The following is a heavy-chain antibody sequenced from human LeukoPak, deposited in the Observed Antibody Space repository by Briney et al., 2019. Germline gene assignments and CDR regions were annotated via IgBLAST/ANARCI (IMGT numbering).Heavy chain of an antibody. CDR3: ATPVPHASDPSLYYMDV. CDR2: MSYDGSIE. J-gene: IGHJ6*03. D-gene: IGHD2-2*01. V-gene: IGHV3-30*03. CDR1: GFTFSLNG. Sequence: GGSLRLSCEASGFTFSLNGMHWVRQAPGKGLEWVAVMSYDGSIELYADSVKGRFTVSRDNSKNTLYLQMNSLRAEDTAVYYCATPVPHASDPSLYYMDVWGKGTTVTISS.